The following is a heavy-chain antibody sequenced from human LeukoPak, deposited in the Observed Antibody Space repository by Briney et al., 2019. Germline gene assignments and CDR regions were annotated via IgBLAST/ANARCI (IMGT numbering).Heavy chain of an antibody. V-gene: IGHV3-21*01. D-gene: IGHD3-10*01. Sequence: GGSLRLSCAASGFTFSSYSMNWVRQAPGKGLEWVSSISSSSSYIYYADSVKGRFTISRDNAKNSLYLQMNSLRAEDTAVYYCARDLRITMVRGVIRDYWGQGTLVTVSS. CDR1: GFTFSSYS. J-gene: IGHJ4*02. CDR3: ARDLRITMVRGVIRDY. CDR2: ISSSSSYI.